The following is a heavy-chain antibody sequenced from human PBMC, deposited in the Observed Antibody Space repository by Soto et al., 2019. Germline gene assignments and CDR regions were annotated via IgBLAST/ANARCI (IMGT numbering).Heavy chain of an antibody. CDR2: IIQDGSDK. CDR3: ARALYGGTTTFDY. CDR1: GFTFSSHW. J-gene: IGHJ4*02. Sequence: EVQLVESGGGLVQSGGSLRLSCAASGFTFSSHWMSWVRQAPGKGLEWVANIIQDGSDKYYVDSVEGRFTISRDNAKNLLYLQMNSLRAEDTVVYYCARALYGGTTTFDYWGQGTLVTVSS. D-gene: IGHD2-2*02. V-gene: IGHV3-7*05.